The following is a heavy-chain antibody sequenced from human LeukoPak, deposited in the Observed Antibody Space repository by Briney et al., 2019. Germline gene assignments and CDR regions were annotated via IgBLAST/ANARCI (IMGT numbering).Heavy chain of an antibody. V-gene: IGHV1-2*02. Sequence: ASVKVSCKASGYTFTGYYMHWVRQAPGQGLEWMGWINPNSGGTNYAQKFQGRVTMTRDTSISTAYMELSRLRSDDTAVYYCARAPMTTVTAGAFDIWGQGTMVTVSS. CDR2: INPNSGGT. D-gene: IGHD4-17*01. CDR3: ARAPMTTVTAGAFDI. J-gene: IGHJ3*02. CDR1: GYTFTGYY.